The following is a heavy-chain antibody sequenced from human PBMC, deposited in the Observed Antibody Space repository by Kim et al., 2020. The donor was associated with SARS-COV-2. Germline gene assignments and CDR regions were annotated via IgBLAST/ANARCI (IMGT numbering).Heavy chain of an antibody. Sequence: SETLSLTCAVYGGSFSGYYWSWIRQPPGKGLEWIGEINHSGSTNYNPSLKSRVTISVDTSKNQFSLKLSSVTAADTAVYYCARGRGWLQLGIGPRYFDLWGRGTLVTVSS. V-gene: IGHV4-34*01. CDR2: INHSGST. CDR1: GGSFSGYY. J-gene: IGHJ2*01. D-gene: IGHD5-12*01. CDR3: ARGRGWLQLGIGPRYFDL.